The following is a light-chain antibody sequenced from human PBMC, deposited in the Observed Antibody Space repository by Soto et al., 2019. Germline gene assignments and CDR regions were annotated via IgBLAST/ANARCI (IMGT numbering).Light chain of an antibody. CDR1: SSDVGGYNY. CDR2: DVS. J-gene: IGLJ1*01. Sequence: QSALTQPASVSGSPGQSITISCTGTSSDVGGYNYVSWYQHHPGKAPKLIIYDVSNRPSGVSNRFSGSKSGNTASLTISGLQPEDEADYYCSSYTTSNTRQIVFGTGTKLTVX. CDR3: SSYTTSNTRQIV. V-gene: IGLV2-14*03.